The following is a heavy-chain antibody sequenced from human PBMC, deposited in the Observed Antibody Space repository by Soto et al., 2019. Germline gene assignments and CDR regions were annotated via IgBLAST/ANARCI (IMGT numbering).Heavy chain of an antibody. Sequence: SETLSLTCTVSGGSIISYYWSWIRQPPGKGLEWFGYIYYSGSTNYTPSLKSRVTISADTSKNQFSLNLNSMTAADTAVYYCARHNYGSGSTYFDYWGQGTLVTVSS. J-gene: IGHJ4*02. D-gene: IGHD3-10*01. CDR1: GGSIISYY. CDR2: IYYSGST. V-gene: IGHV4-59*08. CDR3: ARHNYGSGSTYFDY.